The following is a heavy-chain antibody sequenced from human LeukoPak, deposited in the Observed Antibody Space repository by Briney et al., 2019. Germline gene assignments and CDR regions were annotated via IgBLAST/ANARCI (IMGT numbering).Heavy chain of an antibody. Sequence: SETLSLTCSVSGASIRSYYWSWIRQPPGKGLEWIGYIYYSGSTNYNPSLKSRVTISVDTSKNQFSLKLSSVTAADTAVYYRARDYYDSSGYYYYGMDVWGQGTTVTVSS. D-gene: IGHD3-22*01. CDR3: ARDYYDSSGYYYYGMDV. CDR1: GASIRSYY. J-gene: IGHJ6*02. V-gene: IGHV4-59*01. CDR2: IYYSGST.